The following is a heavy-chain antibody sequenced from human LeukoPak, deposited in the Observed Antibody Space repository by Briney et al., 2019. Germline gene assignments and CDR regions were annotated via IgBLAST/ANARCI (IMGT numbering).Heavy chain of an antibody. D-gene: IGHD1-26*01. Sequence: GASVKVSCKVSGYTLTELSMHWVRQAPGKGFEWMGGVDPEDGEIIYAQKFQGRVTMTEDTSIDTAYMELSSLRSVDTAVYYCAIDVGELLTYWGQGTLATVSS. V-gene: IGHV1-24*01. CDR1: GYTLTELS. CDR2: VDPEDGEI. J-gene: IGHJ4*02. CDR3: AIDVGELLTY.